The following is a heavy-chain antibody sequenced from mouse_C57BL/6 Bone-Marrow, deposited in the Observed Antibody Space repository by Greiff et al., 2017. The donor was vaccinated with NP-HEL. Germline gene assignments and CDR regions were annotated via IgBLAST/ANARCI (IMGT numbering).Heavy chain of an antibody. CDR3: ARKGWDYAMDY. CDR1: GYTFTDYY. D-gene: IGHD3-3*01. V-gene: IGHV1-76*01. CDR2: IYPGSGNT. J-gene: IGHJ4*01. Sequence: VMLVESGAELVRPGASVKLSCKASGYTFTDYYINWVKQRPGQGLEWIARIYPGSGNTYYNEKFKGKATLTAEKSSSTAYMQLSSLTSEDSAVYVCARKGWDYAMDYWGQGTSVTVSS.